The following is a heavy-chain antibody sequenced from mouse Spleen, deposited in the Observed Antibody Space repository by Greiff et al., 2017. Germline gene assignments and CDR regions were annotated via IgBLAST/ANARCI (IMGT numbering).Heavy chain of an antibody. J-gene: IGHJ2*01. D-gene: IGHD4-1*01. Sequence: EVKLVESGGGLVKPGGSLKLSCAASGFTFSDYGMHWVRQAPEKGLEWVAYISSGSSTIYYADTVKGRFTISRDNAKNTLFLQMTSLRSEDTAMYYCARQGNWEYYFDYWGQGTTLTVSS. CDR2: ISSGSSTI. CDR3: ARQGNWEYYFDY. V-gene: IGHV5-17*01. CDR1: GFTFSDYG.